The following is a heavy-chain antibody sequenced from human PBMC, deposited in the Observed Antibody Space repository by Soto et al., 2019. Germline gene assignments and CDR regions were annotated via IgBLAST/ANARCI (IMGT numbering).Heavy chain of an antibody. CDR2: IARDGYNK. V-gene: IGHV3-30*04. CDR3: TKSSGGSSSVGMDY. D-gene: IGHD6-6*01. CDR1: GFIFKNYA. J-gene: IGHJ4*02. Sequence: GGSLRLSCAVSGFIFKNYALNWVRQAPGKGLEWVASIARDGYNKYYADSVKGRFTISRDNSKNTLSLQMTALRVEDSSVYYCTKSSGGSSSVGMDYWGPGTLVTVSS.